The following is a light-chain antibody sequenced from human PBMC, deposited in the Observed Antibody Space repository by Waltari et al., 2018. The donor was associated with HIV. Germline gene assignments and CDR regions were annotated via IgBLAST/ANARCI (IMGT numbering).Light chain of an antibody. V-gene: IGKV3-20*01. Sequence: PGERATLPCRASHNFSSNYLIWYQKKTGRSPTLLIYGASRRAAGVADRFSGSGSGTDFTLTISSLEPEDFAVYFCQQYGSSPPWTFGQGTKVEVK. CDR1: HNFSSNY. CDR2: GAS. CDR3: QQYGSSPPWT. J-gene: IGKJ1*01.